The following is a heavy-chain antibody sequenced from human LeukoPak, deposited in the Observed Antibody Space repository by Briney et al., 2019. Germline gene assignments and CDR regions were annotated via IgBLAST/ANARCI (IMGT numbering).Heavy chain of an antibody. CDR1: GFTFSNYG. V-gene: IGHV3-30*18. CDR3: AKESGILTYYDILTGHRAGYQEYYFDY. Sequence: GGSLRLSCAASGFTFSNYGMHWVRQAPGKGLEWVAVISYDGSNKYYADSVKGRFTISRDNSKNTLYLQMNSLRAEDTAVYYCAKESGILTYYDILTGHRAGYQEYYFDYWGQGTLVTVSS. D-gene: IGHD3-9*01. J-gene: IGHJ4*02. CDR2: ISYDGSNK.